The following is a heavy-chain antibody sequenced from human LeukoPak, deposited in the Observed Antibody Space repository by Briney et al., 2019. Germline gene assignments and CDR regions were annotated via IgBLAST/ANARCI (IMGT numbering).Heavy chain of an antibody. CDR3: AKDDRWDSSGYYYIFGYFQH. J-gene: IGHJ1*01. D-gene: IGHD3-22*01. CDR1: GFTFSSYA. V-gene: IGHV3-23*01. Sequence: GGSLRLSCAASGFTFSSYAMSWVRQAPGKGLEWVSAISGSGGSTNYADSVKGLFTISRDNSKNTLYLQMNSLRAEDTAVYYCAKDDRWDSSGYYYIFGYFQHWGQGTLVTVSS. CDR2: ISGSGGST.